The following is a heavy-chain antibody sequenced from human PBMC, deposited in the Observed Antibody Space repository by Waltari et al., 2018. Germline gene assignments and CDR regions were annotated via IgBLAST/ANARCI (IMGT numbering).Heavy chain of an antibody. Sequence: QVQLQQWGAGLLKPSETLSLTCAVYGGSFSGYYWSWLRQPPGKGLEWIGEINHSGSTNYNPSLKSRVTISVDTSKNQFSLKLSSVTAADTAVYYCARAGGRYCSSTSCYYYYYYGMDVWGQGTTVTVSS. CDR3: ARAGGRYCSSTSCYYYYYYGMDV. D-gene: IGHD2-2*01. V-gene: IGHV4-34*01. CDR2: INHSGST. CDR1: GGSFSGYY. J-gene: IGHJ6*02.